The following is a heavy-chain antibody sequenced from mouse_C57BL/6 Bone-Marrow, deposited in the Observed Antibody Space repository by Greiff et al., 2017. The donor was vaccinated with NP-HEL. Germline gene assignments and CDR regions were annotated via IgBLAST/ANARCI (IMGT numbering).Heavy chain of an antibody. D-gene: IGHD2-2*01. Sequence: VNVVESGPGLVAPSQSLSITCTVSGFSLTSYGVHWVRQPPGKGLEWLVVIWSDGSTTYNSALKSRLSISKDNSKSQVFLKMNSLQTDDTAMYYCARWATMVTELAYWGQGTLVTVSA. CDR2: IWSDGST. CDR1: GFSLTSYG. CDR3: ARWATMVTELAY. J-gene: IGHJ3*01. V-gene: IGHV2-6*03.